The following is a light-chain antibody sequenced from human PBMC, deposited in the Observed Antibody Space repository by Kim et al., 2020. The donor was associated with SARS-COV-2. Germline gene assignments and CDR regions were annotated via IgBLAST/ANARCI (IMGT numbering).Light chain of an antibody. CDR2: LGS. Sequence: VPADSSRRSSHSLLNPNVFNYLDWYLLKPGQSPQLLIFLGSSRASGVPDRFSGTGSGTDFTLRISRVEAEDVGVYYCMQTLQTPYIFGRGTKLEI. CDR3: MQTLQTPYI. V-gene: IGKV2-28*01. J-gene: IGKJ2*01. CDR1: HSLLNPNVFNY.